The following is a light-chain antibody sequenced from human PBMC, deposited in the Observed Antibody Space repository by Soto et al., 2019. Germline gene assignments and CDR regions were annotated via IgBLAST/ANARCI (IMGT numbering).Light chain of an antibody. V-gene: IGKV3-11*01. J-gene: IGKJ4*01. CDR3: QQRFSWPPT. CDR2: DTS. CDR1: QSVSRY. Sequence: EIGLTQSPATLSLSPGDRATLSCRASQSVSRYLAWYQQKPGQAPRLLIHDTSTRATGVPDTFSGSGSGTEFTLTISSLEPEDSAIYYCQQRFSWPPTFGGGTNVEIK.